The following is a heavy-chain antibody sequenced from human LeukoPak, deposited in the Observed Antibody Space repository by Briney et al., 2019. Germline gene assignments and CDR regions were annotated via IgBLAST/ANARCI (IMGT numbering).Heavy chain of an antibody. D-gene: IGHD3-10*01. V-gene: IGHV3-23*01. J-gene: IGHJ5*02. CDR3: ANIPWGALMVRGGA. Sequence: PGGSLRLPCAASGFTFSNHAMSWVRQAPGKGLGGVSTIDTIGLTTSYADSVRGRFTVSRDNSKNMLYLQMDSLRAEDTAIYYCANIPWGALMVRGGAWGQGTLVTVSS. CDR1: GFTFSNHA. CDR2: IDTIGLTT.